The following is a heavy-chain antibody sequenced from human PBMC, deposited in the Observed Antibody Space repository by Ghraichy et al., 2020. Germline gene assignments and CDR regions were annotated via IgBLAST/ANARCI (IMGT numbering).Heavy chain of an antibody. J-gene: IGHJ4*02. V-gene: IGHV3-48*02. CDR2: ISSNSGSM. Sequence: GGSLRLSCVASGFSFSSSDMNWVRQAPGKGLEWVSYISSNSGSMNYVDSVRGRFTISRDNAKASLYLQMNSLRDEDTALYYCAGGALTSGPEYWGQGTLVTVSS. D-gene: IGHD2-2*01. CDR3: AGGALTSGPEY. CDR1: GFSFSSSD.